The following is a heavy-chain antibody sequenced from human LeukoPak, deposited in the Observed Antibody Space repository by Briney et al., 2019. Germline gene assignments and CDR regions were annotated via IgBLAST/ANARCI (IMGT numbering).Heavy chain of an antibody. V-gene: IGHV4-34*01. J-gene: IGHJ4*02. CDR1: VGSHRGFY. Sequence: SQTLSLTCAVCVGSHRGFYSSCMRDPPRKGLECSGEINHSGCSNYHLSLKSRVTVSVDTSKNQFSMNLSSVTAADTAVYYCARARYYDYVWGSYRSRGFFDYWGQGTLVTVSS. CDR2: INHSGCS. D-gene: IGHD3-16*02. CDR3: ARARYYDYVWGSYRSRGFFDY.